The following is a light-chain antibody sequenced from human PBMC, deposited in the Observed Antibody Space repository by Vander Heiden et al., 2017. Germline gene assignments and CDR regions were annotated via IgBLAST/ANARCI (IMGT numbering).Light chain of an antibody. V-gene: IGLV2-14*03. CDR3: SSYTTTGTRL. Sequence: QSALTQPAYVSGSLGQSITISCAGTSSDVGGYDSVSWYQQHPGKAPKLMIYDVTYRPSGVSIRFSGSKSGNTASLTISGLQAEDESDYYCSSYTTTGTRLFGTGTKVTVL. CDR1: SSDVGGYDS. CDR2: DVT. J-gene: IGLJ1*01.